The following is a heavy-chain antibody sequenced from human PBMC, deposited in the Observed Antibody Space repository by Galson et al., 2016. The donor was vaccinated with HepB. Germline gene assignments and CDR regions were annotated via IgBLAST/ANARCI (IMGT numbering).Heavy chain of an antibody. Sequence: SVKVSCKASGYNFSNYGISWVRQAPGQGLEFLGWISAYTANTIYAQKFQARVTVTTVTATSTAYLALRSLSSDDTAIYYCAKSPSMGHYFYFGMDVWGPGTAVTVSS. J-gene: IGHJ6*02. D-gene: IGHD2/OR15-2a*01. CDR1: GYNFSNYG. V-gene: IGHV1-18*04. CDR3: AKSPSMGHYFYFGMDV. CDR2: ISAYTANT.